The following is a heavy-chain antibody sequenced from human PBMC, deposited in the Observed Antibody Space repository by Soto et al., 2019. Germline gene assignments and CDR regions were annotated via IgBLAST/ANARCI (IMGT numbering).Heavy chain of an antibody. J-gene: IGHJ4*02. CDR3: ARGELLWFGELLR. CDR1: GYTFTSYE. V-gene: IGHV1-8*01. CDR2: MNPNSGDT. Sequence: QVQLVQSGAEVKKPGASVKVSCKASGYTFTSYEINWVRQATGQGLEWMGWMNPNSGDTGYAQKFQGRVTMTRNTSXSXAYMELSSLRSEDTAVYYCARGELLWFGELLRWGQGTLVTVSS. D-gene: IGHD3-10*01.